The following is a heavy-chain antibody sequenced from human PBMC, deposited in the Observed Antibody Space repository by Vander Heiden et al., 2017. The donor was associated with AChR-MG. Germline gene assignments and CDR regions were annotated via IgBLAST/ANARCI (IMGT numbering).Heavy chain of an antibody. V-gene: IGHV3-9*01. CDR2: ISWNSGSI. CDR1: GFTFDDYA. Sequence: EVQLVESGGGLVQPGRSLRLSCAASGFTFDDYAMHWVRQAPGKGLEWVSSISWNSGSIGYADSVKGRFTISRDNAKNSLYLQMNSLRAEDTALYYCAKGGYGSEESTIDYWGQGTLVTVSS. D-gene: IGHD3-10*01. CDR3: AKGGYGSEESTIDY. J-gene: IGHJ4*02.